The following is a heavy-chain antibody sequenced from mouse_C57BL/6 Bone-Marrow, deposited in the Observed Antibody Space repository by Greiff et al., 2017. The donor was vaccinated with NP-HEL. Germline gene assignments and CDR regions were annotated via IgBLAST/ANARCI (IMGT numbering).Heavy chain of an antibody. V-gene: IGHV1-72*01. CDR1: GYTFTSYV. Sequence: QVQLQQPGAELVKPGASVKLSCKASGYTFTSYVMHWVKQTPGRGLEWIGRIDPNSGGTKYNEKFKSKATLTVDKPSSTAYMQLNSLTSADSAVYYSARYYCGSGSVANWGQGTTLTVSA. CDR2: IDPNSGGT. CDR3: ARYYCGSGSVAN. D-gene: IGHD1-1*01. J-gene: IGHJ2*01.